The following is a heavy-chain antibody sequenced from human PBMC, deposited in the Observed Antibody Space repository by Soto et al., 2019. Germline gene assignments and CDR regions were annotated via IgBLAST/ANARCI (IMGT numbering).Heavy chain of an antibody. J-gene: IGHJ6*02. CDR2: ISGDGIST. CDR1: GFTFSSFA. Sequence: EVQLLESGGGLEQPGGSLRLSCAVSGFTFSSFAMTWVRQAPGKGLEWVSGISGDGISTYYTDSVKGRFTISRDNSKNTLYLGMNSLRVEDTAVYFCAREVWRTVPTDAGDHYYDGMDVWGQGTTVTVSS. D-gene: IGHD2-21*01. V-gene: IGHV3-23*01. CDR3: AREVWRTVPTDAGDHYYDGMDV.